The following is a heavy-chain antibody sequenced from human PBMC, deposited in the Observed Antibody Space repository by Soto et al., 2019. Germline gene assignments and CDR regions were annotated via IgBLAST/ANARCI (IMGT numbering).Heavy chain of an antibody. CDR1: GFTFSSYA. D-gene: IGHD3-10*01. CDR2: ISYDGSNK. Sequence: GGSLRLSCAASGFTFSSYALHWVRQAPGKGLEWVAFISYDGSNKYYADSVKGRFTISRDNSKNTLYLQMNSLRAEDTAVYYCARGFLGSGSYSAAFDYWGQGTLVTVSS. V-gene: IGHV3-30-3*01. CDR3: ARGFLGSGSYSAAFDY. J-gene: IGHJ4*02.